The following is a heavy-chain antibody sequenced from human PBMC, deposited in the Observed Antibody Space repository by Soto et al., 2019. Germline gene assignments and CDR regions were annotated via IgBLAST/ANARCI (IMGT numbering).Heavy chain of an antibody. CDR2: ISGSGGST. V-gene: IGHV3-23*01. CDR1: GFTFSSYA. CDR3: SRDVVVGAKALNY. J-gene: IGHJ4*02. D-gene: IGHD2-15*01. Sequence: PVGSLRLSCAASGFTFSSYAMSWVRQAPGKGLEWVSAISGSGGSTYYADSVKGRFTISRDNAKNSLYLQMNSLRVEDTAVYFCSRDVVVGAKALNYWGQGALVTVSS.